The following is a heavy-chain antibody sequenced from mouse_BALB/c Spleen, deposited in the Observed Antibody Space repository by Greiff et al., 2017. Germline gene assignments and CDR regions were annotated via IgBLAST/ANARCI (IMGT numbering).Heavy chain of an antibody. Sequence: DVKLVESGGGLVKPGGSLKLSCAASGFTFSDYYMYWVRQTPEKRLEWVATISDGGSYTYYPDSVKGRFTISRDNAKNNLYLQMSSLKSEDTAMYYCARSYGNYDWFAYWGQGTLVTVSA. D-gene: IGHD2-1*01. CDR1: GFTFSDYY. V-gene: IGHV5-4*02. J-gene: IGHJ3*01. CDR2: ISDGGSYT. CDR3: ARSYGNYDWFAY.